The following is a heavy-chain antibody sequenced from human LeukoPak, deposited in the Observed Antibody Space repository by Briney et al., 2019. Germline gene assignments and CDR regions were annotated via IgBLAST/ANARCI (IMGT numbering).Heavy chain of an antibody. CDR2: IYYSGST. Sequence: PSETLSLTCAVYGGSFSGYYWSWIRQPPGKGLEWIGSIYYSGSTYYNPSLKSRVTISVDTSKNQFSLKLSSVTAADTAVYYCARVGICSSTSCYALDYWGQGTLVTVSS. D-gene: IGHD2-2*01. CDR3: ARVGICSSTSCYALDY. CDR1: GGSFSGYY. J-gene: IGHJ4*02. V-gene: IGHV4-34*01.